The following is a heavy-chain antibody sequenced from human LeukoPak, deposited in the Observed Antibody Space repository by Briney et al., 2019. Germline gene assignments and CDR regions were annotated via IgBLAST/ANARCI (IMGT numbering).Heavy chain of an antibody. J-gene: IGHJ4*02. CDR2: MNPNSGNT. D-gene: IGHD2-2*02. CDR3: ARGGLGYCSSTSCYIIDY. Sequence: ASXKVSCKASGYTFTSYDINWVRQATGQGLEWMGWMNPNSGNTGYAQKFQGRVTITRNTSISTAYMELSSLRSEDTAVYYCARGGLGYCSSTSCYIIDYWGQGTLVTVSS. CDR1: GYTFTSYD. V-gene: IGHV1-8*03.